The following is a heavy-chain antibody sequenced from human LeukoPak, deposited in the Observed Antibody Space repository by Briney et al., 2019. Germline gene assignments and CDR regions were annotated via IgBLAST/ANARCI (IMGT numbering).Heavy chain of an antibody. J-gene: IGHJ4*02. V-gene: IGHV3-15*01. CDR2: IKRRSDGGTT. CDR1: GFTFSKVW. D-gene: IGHD1-14*01. CDR3: TPGVGDY. Sequence: PGGPLRLSCAASGFTFSKVWMSWLRQVPGKGREWVGRIKRRSDGGTTDYAAPVKERFIISRDDSKNTLYLQMNSLKTDDTAVYYCTPGVGDYWGQGTLVTVSS.